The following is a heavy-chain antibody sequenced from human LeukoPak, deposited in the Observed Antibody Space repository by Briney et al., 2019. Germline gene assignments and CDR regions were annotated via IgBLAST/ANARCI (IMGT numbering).Heavy chain of an antibody. CDR2: MYYSGST. CDR3: ARDRGSAFDI. D-gene: IGHD3-10*01. J-gene: IGHJ3*02. Sequence: SETLSLTCTVSGDSINSSNYYWGWIRQPPGKGLEWIGSMYYSGSTNYNPSLKSRVTISVDRSKNQFSLKLSSVTAADTAVYYCARDRGSAFDIWGQGTMVTVSS. V-gene: IGHV4-39*07. CDR1: GDSINSSNYY.